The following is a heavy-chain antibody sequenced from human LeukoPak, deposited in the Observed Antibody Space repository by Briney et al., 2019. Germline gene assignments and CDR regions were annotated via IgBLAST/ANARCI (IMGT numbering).Heavy chain of an antibody. CDR2: IYHSGST. CDR3: ASGSLPAANNWFDP. V-gene: IGHV4-30-2*01. Sequence: SETLSLTCTVSGGSISSGGYYWSWIRQPPGKGLEWIGYIYHSGSTYYNPSLKSRVTISVDRSKSQFSLKLSSVTAADTAVYYCASGSLPAANNWFDPWGQGTLVTVSS. CDR1: GGSISSGGYY. D-gene: IGHD2-2*01. J-gene: IGHJ5*02.